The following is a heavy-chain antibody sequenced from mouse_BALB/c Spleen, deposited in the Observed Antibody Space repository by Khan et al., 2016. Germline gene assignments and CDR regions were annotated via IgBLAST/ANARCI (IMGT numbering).Heavy chain of an antibody. CDR3: ARWDGNYVPFAC. CDR2: IDPYNGVS. Sequence: VQLQQSGPELVKPGASVKVSCKGSGYAFTTYNMYWVKQSHGKSLEWIGYIDPYNGVSSYNQKFKDKATLTVDESSSTAYMHLNSLTSEDSAVYYCARWDGNYVPFACWGQGTLVAVSA. J-gene: IGHJ3*01. D-gene: IGHD2-1*01. V-gene: IGHV1S135*01. CDR1: GYAFTTYN.